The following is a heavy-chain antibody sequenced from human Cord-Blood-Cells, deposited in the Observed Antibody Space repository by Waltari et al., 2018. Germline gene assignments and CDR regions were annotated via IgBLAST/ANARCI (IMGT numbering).Heavy chain of an antibody. CDR1: GYSISSGYY. V-gene: IGHV4-38-2*02. CDR3: ARDSEAYCGGDCYDSSFDY. D-gene: IGHD2-21*01. CDR2: IYHSGST. Sequence: QVQLQESGPGLVKPSETLSLTCTVSGYSISSGYYWGWIRQPPGKGLEWIGSIYHSGSTYYPPSLKSRVTISVDTSKNQFSLKLSSVTAADTAVYYCARDSEAYCGGDCYDSSFDYWGQGTLVTVSS. J-gene: IGHJ4*02.